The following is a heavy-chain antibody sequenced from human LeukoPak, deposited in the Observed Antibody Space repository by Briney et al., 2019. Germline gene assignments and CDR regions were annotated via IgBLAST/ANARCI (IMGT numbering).Heavy chain of an antibody. V-gene: IGHV3-9*01. CDR2: ISWNSGSI. Sequence: PGGSLRLSCAASGFTFDDYAMHWVRQAPGKGLEWVSGISWNSGSIGYADSVKGRFTISRDNSKNTLYLQMNSLRAEDTAVYYCARDEMATTPGYFDYWGQGTLVTVSS. CDR1: GFTFDDYA. D-gene: IGHD5-24*01. J-gene: IGHJ4*02. CDR3: ARDEMATTPGYFDY.